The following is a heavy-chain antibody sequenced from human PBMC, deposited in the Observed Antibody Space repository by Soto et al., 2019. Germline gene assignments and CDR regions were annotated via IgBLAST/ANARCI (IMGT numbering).Heavy chain of an antibody. Sequence: QVQLQESGPGLVKPSETLSLTCSVSGDSLRNNYWSWIRQPAGKGLEWIGRIYISADTNYSPSLKRRVTMSVATSKNQFSLKLSSVTAADTAVYYCAREYTETVAGPTPYYFDYWGQGTLVTVSA. D-gene: IGHD6-19*01. V-gene: IGHV4-4*07. CDR3: AREYTETVAGPTPYYFDY. CDR1: GDSLRNNY. CDR2: IYISADT. J-gene: IGHJ4*02.